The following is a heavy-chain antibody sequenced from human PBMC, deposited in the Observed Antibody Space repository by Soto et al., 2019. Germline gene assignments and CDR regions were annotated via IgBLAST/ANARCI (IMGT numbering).Heavy chain of an antibody. J-gene: IGHJ5*02. Sequence: EVQLLESGGGLVQPGGSLRLSCAASGFTFSSYAMNWVRQAPGKGLAWVSAISSSGGNTYFADSVKGRFIISRDNSKNTVYLQMNRLRAEDTAVYYCAKDACSSGSCYRARFDPWGQGTLVTVSS. CDR2: ISSSGGNT. CDR1: GFTFSSYA. CDR3: AKDACSSGSCYRARFDP. D-gene: IGHD2-15*01. V-gene: IGHV3-23*01.